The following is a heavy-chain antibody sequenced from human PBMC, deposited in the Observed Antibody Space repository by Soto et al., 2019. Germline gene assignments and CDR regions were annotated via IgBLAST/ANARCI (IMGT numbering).Heavy chain of an antibody. CDR1: GFTFSSYA. CDR3: AIDSPRMWLVVVIDAFDI. Sequence: EVQLLESGGGLVQPGGSLRLSCAASGFTFSSYAMSWVRQAPGKGLEWVSAISGSGGSTYYADSVKGRFTISRDNSKNTLYLLIDSRRAEDSGVYYCAIDSPRMWLVVVIDAFDIWGQGTMVTVSS. V-gene: IGHV3-23*01. D-gene: IGHD3-22*01. CDR2: ISGSGGST. J-gene: IGHJ3*02.